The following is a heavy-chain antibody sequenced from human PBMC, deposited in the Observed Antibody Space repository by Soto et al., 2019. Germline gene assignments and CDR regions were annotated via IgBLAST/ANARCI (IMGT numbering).Heavy chain of an antibody. CDR2: ISGSGGST. CDR1: GFTFSSYA. D-gene: IGHD4-17*01. Sequence: GGSLRLSCAASGFTFSSYAMSWVRQAPGKVLEWVSAISGSGGSTYYADSVKGRFPISRDNSKNTLYLQMNSLRAEDTAVYYCAKGVDYGDYGPPSVFDYWGQGTLVTVSS. V-gene: IGHV3-23*01. CDR3: AKGVDYGDYGPPSVFDY. J-gene: IGHJ4*02.